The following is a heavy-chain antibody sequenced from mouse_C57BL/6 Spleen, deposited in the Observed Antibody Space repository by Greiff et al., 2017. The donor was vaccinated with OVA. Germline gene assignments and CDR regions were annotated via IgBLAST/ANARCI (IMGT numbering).Heavy chain of an antibody. V-gene: IGHV1-20*01. J-gene: IGHJ2*01. CDR1: GYSFTGYF. Sequence: VQLQQPGPELVKPGASVKISCKASGYSFTGYFMNWVMQSPGQGLEWIGRINPYNGDTFYNQKFKGKATLTVDKSSSTAHMELRSLTSEDSAVYSFSRFDPLYYFDYWGQGTTVTVSA. CDR3: SRFDPLYYFDY. CDR2: INPYNGDT.